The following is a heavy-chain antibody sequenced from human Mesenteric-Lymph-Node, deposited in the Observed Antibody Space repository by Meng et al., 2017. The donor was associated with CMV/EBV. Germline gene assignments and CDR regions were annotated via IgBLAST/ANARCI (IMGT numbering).Heavy chain of an antibody. CDR1: GGSISSYY. D-gene: IGHD2-2*01. CDR3: ARGYCSSTSCLLGDHPYNWFDP. V-gene: IGHV4-59*01. CDR2: IYYSGST. Sequence: SETLSLTCTVSGGSISSYYWSWIRQPPGKGLEWIGYIYYSGSTNYNPSLKSRVTISVDTSKNQFSLKLSSVTAADTAVYYCARGYCSSTSCLLGDHPYNWFDPWGQGTLVTVSS. J-gene: IGHJ5*02.